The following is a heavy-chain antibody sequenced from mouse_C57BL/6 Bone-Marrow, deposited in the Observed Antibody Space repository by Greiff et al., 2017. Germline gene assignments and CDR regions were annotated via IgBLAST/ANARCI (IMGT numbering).Heavy chain of an antibody. CDR2: IDPSDSYT. V-gene: IGHV1-69*01. D-gene: IGHD3-3*01. CDR1: GYTFTSYW. J-gene: IGHJ3*01. CDR3: ARSRDVGFAY. Sequence: QVQLKQPGAELVMPGASVKLSCKASGYTFTSYWMHWVKQRPGQGLEWIGEIDPSDSYTNYNQKFKGKSTLTVDKSSSTAYMQLSSLTSDDSAVYYCARSRDVGFAYWGQGTLVTVSA.